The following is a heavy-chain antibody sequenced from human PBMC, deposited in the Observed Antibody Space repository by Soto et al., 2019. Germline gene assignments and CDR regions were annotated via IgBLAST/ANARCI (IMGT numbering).Heavy chain of an antibody. J-gene: IGHJ6*02. D-gene: IGHD3-3*01. CDR2: IIPIFGTA. Sequence: GASVKVSCKASGGTFSSYAISWVRQAPGQGLEWMGGIIPIFGTANYAQKFQGRVTITANESTSTAYMELSSLRSEDTAVYYCASRLRFLEWLYEAPRYYYYGMDVWG. V-gene: IGHV1-69*13. CDR3: ASRLRFLEWLYEAPRYYYYGMDV. CDR1: GGTFSSYA.